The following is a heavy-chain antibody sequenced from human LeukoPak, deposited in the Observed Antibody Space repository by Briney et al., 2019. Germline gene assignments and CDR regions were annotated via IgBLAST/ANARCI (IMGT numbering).Heavy chain of an antibody. CDR2: INHSGST. J-gene: IGHJ6*02. Sequence: SETLSLTYAVYGGSFSGYYWSWIRQPPGKGLEWIGEINHSGSTNYNPSLKSRVTISVDTSKNQFSLKLSSVTAADTAVYYCARPSTTSYSSGWYVSDYYGMDVWGQGTTVTVSS. CDR3: ARPSTTSYSSGWYVSDYYGMDV. CDR1: GGSFSGYY. V-gene: IGHV4-34*01. D-gene: IGHD6-19*01.